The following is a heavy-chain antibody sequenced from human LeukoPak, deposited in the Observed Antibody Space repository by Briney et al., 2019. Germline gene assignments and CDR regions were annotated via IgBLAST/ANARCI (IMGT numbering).Heavy chain of an antibody. CDR1: GGSFSGYY. J-gene: IGHJ5*02. Sequence: SETLSLTCAVYGGSFSGYYWSWVRQPPGKGLEWIGEINHSGSTNYNPSLKSRVTISVDTSKNQFSLKLSSVTAADTAVYYCARDSELELIGWFDPWGQGTLVTVSS. V-gene: IGHV4-34*01. CDR3: ARDSELELIGWFDP. CDR2: INHSGST. D-gene: IGHD1-7*01.